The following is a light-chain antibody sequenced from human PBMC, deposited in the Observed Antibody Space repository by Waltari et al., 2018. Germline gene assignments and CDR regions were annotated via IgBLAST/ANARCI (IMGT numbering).Light chain of an antibody. Sequence: IVLTPSPAPLSLAPGDRAPLSCRASQRVRVYLAWYQQKPGQAPRLLIYDTSNRAPGTQDRFSGSGSGTDFSLSISSLEPEDFAVYYCQQRHNWPLTFGGGTKVEIK. CDR1: QRVRVY. CDR2: DTS. V-gene: IGKV3-11*01. J-gene: IGKJ4*01. CDR3: QQRHNWPLT.